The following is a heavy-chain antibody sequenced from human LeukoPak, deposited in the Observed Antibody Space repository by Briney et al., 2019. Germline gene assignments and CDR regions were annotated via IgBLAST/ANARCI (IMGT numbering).Heavy chain of an antibody. V-gene: IGHV3-23*01. CDR1: GFAFSSYA. CDR3: ANDYRSGSFHDF. D-gene: IGHD3-10*01. J-gene: IGHJ4*02. CDR2: ISRRDDYT. Sequence: GGSLRLSCAASGFAFSSYAMSWVRQPPGKGLEWVSVISRRDDYTYYADSVKGRFTISRENSKNTLYLHITTLRAEDTAVYYCANDYRSGSFHDFWGQGTLVTVSS.